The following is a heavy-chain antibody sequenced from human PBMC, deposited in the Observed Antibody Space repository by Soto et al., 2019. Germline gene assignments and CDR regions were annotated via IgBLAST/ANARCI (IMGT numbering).Heavy chain of an antibody. CDR3: SRGPVAGPSYYYMDM. D-gene: IGHD6-19*01. J-gene: IGHJ6*03. CDR2: IGAAGDT. Sequence: EVLLVESGGGLVQPGGSLRLSCAASGFPFSTYDMHLVRQSPGKGLEWISAIGAAGDTYYSDSMKGRFTISRDNAKSSLYLQMNSLSAGDSAVYYCSRGPVAGPSYYYMDMWGKGTTVIVSS. V-gene: IGHV3-13*01. CDR1: GFPFSTYD.